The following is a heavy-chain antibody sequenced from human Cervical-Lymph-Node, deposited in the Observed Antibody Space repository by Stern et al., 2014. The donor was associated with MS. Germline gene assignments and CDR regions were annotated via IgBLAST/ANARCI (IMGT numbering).Heavy chain of an antibody. D-gene: IGHD3-16*01. CDR3: GRDGGRCYADSCSYGMDV. J-gene: IGHJ6*02. Sequence: QMQLVQSGAEVKKPGASVKVSCKASGYTFIGYHIHWVRQAPGQRPEWLGRILPNSGGTNYAEGFHGRLTLTRGTSTRTAHMQPDSLRSGDTAVYCCGRDGGRCYADSCSYGMDVWGQGTTVTVSS. CDR2: ILPNSGGT. CDR1: GYTFIGYH. V-gene: IGHV1-2*06.